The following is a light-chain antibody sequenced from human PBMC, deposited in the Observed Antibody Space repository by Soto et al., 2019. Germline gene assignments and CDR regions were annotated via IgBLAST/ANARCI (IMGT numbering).Light chain of an antibody. CDR3: QSYDSSLSGSGV. CDR2: GNS. J-gene: IGLJ1*01. Sequence: QSVLTQPPSLSVAPGQRVTISCTGSSSNIGAGYDVHWYQQLPGTAPKLLIYGNSNRPSGVPDRFSGSKSGTSASLAITGLQAEDEADYYCQSYDSSLSGSGVFGTGTKVTVL. V-gene: IGLV1-40*01. CDR1: SSNIGAGYD.